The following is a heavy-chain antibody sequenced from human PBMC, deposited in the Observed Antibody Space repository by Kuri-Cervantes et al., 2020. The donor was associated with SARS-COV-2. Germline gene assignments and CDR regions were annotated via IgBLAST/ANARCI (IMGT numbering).Heavy chain of an antibody. Sequence: SETLSLTCTVSGGSISSGGYYWSWIRQHPGKGLEWIGYIYYSGSTYYNPSLKSLVTISVDTSKNQFSLKLSSVTAADTAVYYCAINGGITGTTIAQRWFDPWGQGTLVTVSS. CDR3: AINGGITGTTIAQRWFDP. D-gene: IGHD1-7*01. CDR2: IYYSGST. J-gene: IGHJ5*02. V-gene: IGHV4-31*01. CDR1: GGSISSGGYY.